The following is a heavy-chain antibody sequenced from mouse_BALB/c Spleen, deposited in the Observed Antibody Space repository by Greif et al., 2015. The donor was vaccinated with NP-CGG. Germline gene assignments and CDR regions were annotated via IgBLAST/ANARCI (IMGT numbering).Heavy chain of an antibody. J-gene: IGHJ4*01. Sequence: QVQLQQSGAELVKPGASVKMSCKASGYTFTSYWINWVKQRPGQGLEWIGDIYPGRGITNYNEKFKSKATLTLDTSSSTAYMQLSSLTSEDSAVYYCSRGSSYYGYDFYAMDYWGQGTSVTVSS. V-gene: IGHV1-55*01. CDR2: IYPGRGIT. CDR1: GYTFTSYW. CDR3: SRGSSYYGYDFYAMDY. D-gene: IGHD2-9*01.